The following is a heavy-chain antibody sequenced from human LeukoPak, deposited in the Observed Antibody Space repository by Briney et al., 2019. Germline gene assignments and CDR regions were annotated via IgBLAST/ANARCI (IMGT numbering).Heavy chain of an antibody. CDR3: ARDLCSSTSCYAGWFDP. V-gene: IGHV3-48*01. J-gene: IGHJ5*02. D-gene: IGHD2-2*01. CDR1: GFTFSSYS. Sequence: GGSLRLSCAASGFTFSSYSMNWVRQAPGKGLEWVSYISSSSSSTIYYADSVKGRFTISRDNAKNSLYLQMNSLRAEDTAVYYCARDLCSSTSCYAGWFDPWGQGTLVAVSS. CDR2: ISSSSSSTI.